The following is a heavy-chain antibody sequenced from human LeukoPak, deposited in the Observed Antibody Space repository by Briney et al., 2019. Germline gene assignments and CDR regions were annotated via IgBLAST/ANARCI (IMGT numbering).Heavy chain of an antibody. J-gene: IGHJ4*02. Sequence: ASVKVSCKVSGYSFTSNYIHWVRQAPGQGLEWMGMIYPRDGSTSYAQRFQDRVTVTRDTSTSTVHMELSGLRSEDTAVYYCARDQESFDYWGQGTLVTVSS. CDR2: IYPRDGST. CDR3: ARDQESFDY. V-gene: IGHV1-46*01. CDR1: GYSFTSNY.